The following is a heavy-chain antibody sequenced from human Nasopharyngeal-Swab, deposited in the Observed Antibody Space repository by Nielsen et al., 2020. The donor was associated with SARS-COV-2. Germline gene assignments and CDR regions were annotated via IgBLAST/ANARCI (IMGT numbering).Heavy chain of an antibody. Sequence: GESLKISCAASGFTFSSYSMNWVRQAPGKGLEWVSSISSSSSYIYYADSVKGRFTISRDNAKNSLYLQMNSLRAEDTAVYYCARDHTSTNIVVVPATNKGAFDIWGQGTMVTVSS. D-gene: IGHD2-2*01. CDR3: ARDHTSTNIVVVPATNKGAFDI. CDR2: ISSSSSYI. V-gene: IGHV3-21*01. CDR1: GFTFSSYS. J-gene: IGHJ3*02.